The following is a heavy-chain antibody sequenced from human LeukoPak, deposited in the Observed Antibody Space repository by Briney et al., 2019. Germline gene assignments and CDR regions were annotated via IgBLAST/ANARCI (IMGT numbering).Heavy chain of an antibody. CDR2: ISGSGGST. Sequence: GALRLSCAASGFTFSSYAMSWVRQAPGKGLEWVSAISGSGGSTYYADSVKGRFTISRDNSKNTLYLQMNSLRAEDTAVYYSAKDDLNPTVTTGSTHWGQGTLVTVSS. V-gene: IGHV3-23*01. J-gene: IGHJ4*02. CDR3: AKDDLNPTVTTGSTH. CDR1: GFTFSSYA. D-gene: IGHD4-17*01.